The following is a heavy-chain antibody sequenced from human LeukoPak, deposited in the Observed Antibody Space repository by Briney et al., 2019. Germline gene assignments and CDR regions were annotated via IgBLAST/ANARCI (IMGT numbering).Heavy chain of an antibody. CDR1: GGTFSSYA. V-gene: IGHV1-69*04. CDR2: IIPILAIT. Sequence: SVKVSCNASGGTFSSYAISWVRQASGHGLELIGRIIPILAITHYAQRFEGRVTITADESATTAYIELSSLTSEDTALYFCARHYGGNSVTAGFQYWGQGTLVTVSS. CDR3: ARHYGGNSVTAGFQY. D-gene: IGHD4-23*01. J-gene: IGHJ1*01.